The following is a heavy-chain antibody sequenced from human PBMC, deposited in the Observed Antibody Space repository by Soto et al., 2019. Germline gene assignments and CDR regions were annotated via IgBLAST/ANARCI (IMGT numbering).Heavy chain of an antibody. V-gene: IGHV5-51*01. CDR1: GYSFTSYW. D-gene: IGHD3-3*01. Sequence: GESLKISCKGSGYSFTSYWIGWVRQMPGKGLEWMGIIYPGDSDTRYSPSFQGQVTISADKSISTAYLQWSSLKASDTAMYYCARSRSYYDFWSGYYYYYGMDVWGQGTTVTVSS. CDR3: ARSRSYYDFWSGYYYYYGMDV. CDR2: IYPGDSDT. J-gene: IGHJ6*02.